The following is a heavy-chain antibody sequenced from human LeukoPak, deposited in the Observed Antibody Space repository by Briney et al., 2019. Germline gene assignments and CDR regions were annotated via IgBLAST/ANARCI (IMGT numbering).Heavy chain of an antibody. J-gene: IGHJ4*02. Sequence: EASVKVSCKASGGTFSSYAISWVRQAPGQGLEWMGGIIPIFGTANYAQKFQGRVTITADKSTSTAYMELSSLRSEDTAVYYCARDLTAYYYDSSGYCFDYWGQGTLVTVSS. V-gene: IGHV1-69*06. CDR2: IIPIFGTA. CDR3: ARDLTAYYYDSSGYCFDY. CDR1: GGTFSSYA. D-gene: IGHD3-22*01.